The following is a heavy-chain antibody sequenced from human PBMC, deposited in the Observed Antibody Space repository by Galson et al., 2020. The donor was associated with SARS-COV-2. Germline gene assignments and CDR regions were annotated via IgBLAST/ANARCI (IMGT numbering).Heavy chain of an antibody. V-gene: IGHV4-61*02. D-gene: IGHD3-22*01. CDR2: IYTSGST. Sequence: SETLSLTCTVSGGSISSGSYSWTWIRQSAGKGLEWIGRIYTSGSTNYNPSLKSRVTMSVDTSKIQFSLKLSSVTAADTAVYYCARGNNYYYSSGYYYWYFDLWGRGTLVTVSS. CDR1: GGSISSGSYS. CDR3: ARGNNYYYSSGYYYWYFDL. J-gene: IGHJ2*01.